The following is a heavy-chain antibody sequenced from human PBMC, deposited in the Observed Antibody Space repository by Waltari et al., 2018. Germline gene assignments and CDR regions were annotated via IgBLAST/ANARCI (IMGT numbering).Heavy chain of an antibody. J-gene: IGHJ4*02. CDR1: GFSLSTNGMY. CDR3: ARMVTTRGYFDY. CDR2: IDWDGDT. D-gene: IGHD1-1*01. Sequence: QVTLRESGPALVRPTETLTLTCTFSGFSLSTNGMYVNWIRQPPGKALEWLARIDWDGDTYYAKSLKTRLTGSKDTSENRVVLTMTNMDPMDTATYFCARMVTTRGYFDYWGPGTLVTVSS. V-gene: IGHV2-70*15.